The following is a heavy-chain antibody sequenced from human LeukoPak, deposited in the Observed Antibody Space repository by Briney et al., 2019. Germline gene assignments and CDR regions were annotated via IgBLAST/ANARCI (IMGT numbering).Heavy chain of an antibody. CDR1: GGSISGGSSY. CDR3: ARNTSYSYDSSGYLFDF. D-gene: IGHD3-22*01. CDR2: IYNVVST. J-gene: IGHJ4*02. Sequence: PSETLSLTCSVSGGSISGGSSYWGWIRQPPGKGLVWIGSIYNVVSTVYNPSLKSRVTISIDTSNNQFSLKLSSVTAADTAVYYCARNTSYSYDSSGYLFDFWGQGTLVTVSS. V-gene: IGHV4-39*01.